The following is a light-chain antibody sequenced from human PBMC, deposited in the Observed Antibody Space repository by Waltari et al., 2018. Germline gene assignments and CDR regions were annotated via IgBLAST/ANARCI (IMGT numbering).Light chain of an antibody. CDR3: QQTYDTPLT. V-gene: IGKV1-39*01. Sequence: DIQMTQASSSLSASVGDRVNITCRASPSVSIYLNWYQQKPGKAPNLLIYATSALQTGVPSRFSGSGSGTDFTLTITNLQPEDFGIYYCQQTYDTPLTFGAGTKVQLK. J-gene: IGKJ4*01. CDR2: ATS. CDR1: PSVSIY.